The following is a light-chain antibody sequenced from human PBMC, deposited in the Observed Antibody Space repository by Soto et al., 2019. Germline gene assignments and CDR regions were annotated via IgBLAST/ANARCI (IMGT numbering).Light chain of an antibody. CDR2: EGS. Sequence: QSALTQPASVSGSPGQSITISCTGTSSGVGSYNLVSWYQQHPGKAPKLMIYEGSKRPSGVSKRFSGSKSGNTASLTISGLQAEDEADYYCCSYAGSSTVVFGGGTKLTVL. J-gene: IGLJ2*01. V-gene: IGLV2-23*01. CDR1: SSGVGSYNL. CDR3: CSYAGSSTVV.